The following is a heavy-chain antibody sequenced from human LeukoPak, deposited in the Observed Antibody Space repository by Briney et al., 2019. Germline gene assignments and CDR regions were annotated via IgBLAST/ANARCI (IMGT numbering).Heavy chain of an antibody. J-gene: IGHJ4*02. D-gene: IGHD3-22*01. V-gene: IGHV3-53*01. CDR1: GFSVRTNF. CDR3: TRSGYRHPYHSES. Sequence: PGGSLRLSCAVSGFSVRTNFMSWVRQAPGKGLEWVSFIYTSGGTDYADSVEGRFTISRDNSKNTLSLQMNSLRADDAAIYYCTRSGYRHPYHSESWGQGTLVIVSS. CDR2: IYTSGGT.